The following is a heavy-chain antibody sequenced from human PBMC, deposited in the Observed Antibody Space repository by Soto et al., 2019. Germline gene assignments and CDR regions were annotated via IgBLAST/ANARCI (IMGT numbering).Heavy chain of an antibody. D-gene: IGHD1-7*01. CDR1: GFTFSSYG. CDR2: IWYDGSNK. J-gene: IGHJ4*02. Sequence: GGSLRLSCAASGFTFSSYGMHWVRQAPGKGLEWVAVIWYDGSNKYYADSVKGRFTISRDNSKNTLYLQMNSLRAEDTAVYYCARDRNRYRLTGTTLDYWGQGTLVTVSS. V-gene: IGHV3-33*01. CDR3: ARDRNRYRLTGTTLDY.